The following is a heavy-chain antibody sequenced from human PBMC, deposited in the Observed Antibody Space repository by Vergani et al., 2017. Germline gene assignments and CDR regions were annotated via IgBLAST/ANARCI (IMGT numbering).Heavy chain of an antibody. D-gene: IGHD3-3*01. CDR3: ARGDFWSGDGYYFDY. CDR1: GGSISSYY. V-gene: IGHV4-59*01. CDR2: IYYSGST. Sequence: QLQLQESGPGLVKPSETLSLTCTVSGGSISSYYWSWIRQPPGKGLEWIGYIYYSGSTNYNPSLKSRVTISVDTSKNQFSLKLSSVTAADTAVYYCARGDFWSGDGYYFDYWGQGTLVTXSS. J-gene: IGHJ4*02.